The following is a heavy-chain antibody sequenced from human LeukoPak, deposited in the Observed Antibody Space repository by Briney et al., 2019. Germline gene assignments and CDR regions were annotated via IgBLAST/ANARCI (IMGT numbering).Heavy chain of an antibody. CDR3: ASNPMGHDAFDI. CDR2: INPNSGAT. Sequence: ASVKVSCKVSGYTFTDYYLHWVRQAPGQGLECMGWINPNSGATQYTEKFQGRVTMTRDTSISTAYMELSRLTSDDTAMYYCASNPMGHDAFDIWGQGTMVTASS. J-gene: IGHJ3*02. D-gene: IGHD1-26*01. V-gene: IGHV1-2*02. CDR1: GYTFTDYY.